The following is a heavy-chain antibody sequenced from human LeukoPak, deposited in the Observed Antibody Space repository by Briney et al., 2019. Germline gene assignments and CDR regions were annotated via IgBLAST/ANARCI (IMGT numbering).Heavy chain of an antibody. CDR1: GYTFISYN. D-gene: IGHD2-8*01. CDR2: VNPRSGDA. J-gene: IGHJ4*02. Sequence: ASVRVSCKASGYTFISYNINWLRQATGQGLEWMGWVNPRSGDAGYLQKFQGRLTITRDSSIDTAYMDLSGLNSEDTAVYYCARAVPPEYCIYGVCSPPYYFDYGGQGPLVPASS. CDR3: ARAVPPEYCIYGVCSPPYYFDY. V-gene: IGHV1-8*01.